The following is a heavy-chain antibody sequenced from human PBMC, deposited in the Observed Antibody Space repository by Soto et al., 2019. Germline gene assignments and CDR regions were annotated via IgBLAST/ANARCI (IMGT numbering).Heavy chain of an antibody. Sequence: PSETLSLTCTVSGASISSSYWSWIRQSPGKGLEWIGYVHYSGSTKYNPSLKSRVTISVDTSKNQFSLKLSSVTAADTAVYYCARVYYDNRGQSNTFDIWGQGTMVTVS. D-gene: IGHD3-22*01. V-gene: IGHV4-59*01. CDR2: VHYSGST. CDR3: ARVYYDNRGQSNTFDI. CDR1: GASISSSY. J-gene: IGHJ3*02.